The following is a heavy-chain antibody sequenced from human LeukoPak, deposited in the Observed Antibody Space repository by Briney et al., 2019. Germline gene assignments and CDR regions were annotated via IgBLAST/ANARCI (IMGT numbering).Heavy chain of an antibody. CDR3: AKDGQSFNSMWDYLDS. CDR1: GFDFSTYA. Sequence: GGSLRLSCVASGFDFSTYAMSWVRQAPGKGLEWVSGIGGGDTHYADSVKGRFTISRDNSRNTVELQMSSLQAEDTAVCYCAKDGQSFNSMWDYLDSWGRGTLVTVSS. D-gene: IGHD1-26*01. J-gene: IGHJ4*02. V-gene: IGHV3-23*01. CDR2: IGGGDT.